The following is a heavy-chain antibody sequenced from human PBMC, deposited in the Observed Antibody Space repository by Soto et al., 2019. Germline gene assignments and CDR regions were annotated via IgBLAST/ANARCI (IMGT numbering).Heavy chain of an antibody. CDR3: AKESMPEHYGDTLFDY. D-gene: IGHD4-17*01. CDR2: FSAGGRA. V-gene: IGHV3-23*01. Sequence: EVQLLESGGGLVQPGGSLRLSCEASGFSFSNYALSWVRQSPGKGLEWVSTFSAGGRAYYADSVKGRFTIAKDTSKNTLHLQASSLRAEDTAVYYWAKESMPEHYGDTLFDYLGQGTRVTVSS. CDR1: GFSFSNYA. J-gene: IGHJ4*02.